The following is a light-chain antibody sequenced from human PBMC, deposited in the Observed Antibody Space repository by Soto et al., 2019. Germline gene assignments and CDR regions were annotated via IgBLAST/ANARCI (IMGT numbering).Light chain of an antibody. CDR3: QQYGSSPIT. Sequence: EIVLTQSPGTLSLSPGERATLSCRASQSIGSTYLAWYQQKPGQAPRLLIYGASSRATGIRDRFSGSGSGTDFTRNISRLEPEDFAVYYWQQYGSSPITFGQGTRLDIK. J-gene: IGKJ5*01. V-gene: IGKV3-20*01. CDR1: QSIGSTY. CDR2: GAS.